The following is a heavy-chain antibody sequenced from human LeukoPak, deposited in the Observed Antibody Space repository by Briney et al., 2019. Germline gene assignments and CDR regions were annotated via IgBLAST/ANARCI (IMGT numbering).Heavy chain of an antibody. CDR1: GGSISSGGYY. CDR3: ARGGAPGYSSSWSAFGAFDI. CDR2: IYYSGST. D-gene: IGHD6-13*01. Sequence: SQTLSLTCTVSGGSISSGGYYWSWIRQPPGKGLEWIGYIYYSGSTNYNPSLESRVTISVDTSKNQFSLKLSSVTAADTAVYYCARGGAPGYSSSWSAFGAFDIWGQGTMVTVSS. J-gene: IGHJ3*02. V-gene: IGHV4-61*08.